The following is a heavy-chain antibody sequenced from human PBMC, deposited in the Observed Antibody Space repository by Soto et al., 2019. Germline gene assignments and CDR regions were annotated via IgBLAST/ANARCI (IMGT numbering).Heavy chain of an antibody. D-gene: IGHD3-10*01. CDR2: IYYSGST. J-gene: IGHJ4*02. CDR1: GGSISSYY. CDR3: ARQQEFPNFDY. V-gene: IGHV4-59*08. Sequence: QVQLQESGPGLRKPSETLSLTCTVTGGSISSYYWSWIRQPPGKGLEWIGSIYYSGSTNYKPSLKSRVTISVDTSKYQFSLKLSSVTAADTAVYYCARQQEFPNFDYWGQGTLVTVSS.